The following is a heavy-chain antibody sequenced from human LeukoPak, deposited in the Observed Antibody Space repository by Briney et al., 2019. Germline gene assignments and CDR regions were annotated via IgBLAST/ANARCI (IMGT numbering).Heavy chain of an antibody. CDR2: ISGSGGST. CDR1: GFTFSSYA. D-gene: IGHD4-17*01. CDR3: AKTGPNSYGDSLYYFDY. Sequence: GGSLRLSCAASGFTFSSYAMSWVRQAPGKGLEWVSAISGSGGSTYYADSVKGRFTISRDNSKNTLYLQMNSLRAEDTAVYYCAKTGPNSYGDSLYYFDYWGQGTLVTVSS. V-gene: IGHV3-23*01. J-gene: IGHJ4*02.